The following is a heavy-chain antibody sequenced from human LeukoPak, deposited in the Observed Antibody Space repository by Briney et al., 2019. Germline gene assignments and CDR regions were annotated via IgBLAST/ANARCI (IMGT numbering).Heavy chain of an antibody. D-gene: IGHD1-26*01. V-gene: IGHV3-7*01. CDR2: IKQDGSEK. CDR1: GFTFSSYW. Sequence: GGSLRLSCAASGFTFSSYWMSWVRQAPGKGLEWVANIKQDGSEKYYVDSVKGRFTISRDNAKNLLYLQMNSLRAEDTAVYYCAPEASYYGGGVDYWGQGTLVTVSS. J-gene: IGHJ4*02. CDR3: APEASYYGGGVDY.